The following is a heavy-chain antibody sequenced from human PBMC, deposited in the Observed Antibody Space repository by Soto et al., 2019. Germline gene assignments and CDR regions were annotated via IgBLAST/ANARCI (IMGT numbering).Heavy chain of an antibody. V-gene: IGHV3-23*01. D-gene: IGHD5-12*01. Sequence: PGGSLRLSCAASGFTFSSYAMSWVRQAPGKGLEWVSAISGSGGSTYYADSVKGRFTISRDNSKNTLYLQMNSLRAEDTAVYYCAKDNTLDNIVATHDEYWGQGTLVTVSS. CDR2: ISGSGGST. CDR1: GFTFSSYA. J-gene: IGHJ4*02. CDR3: AKDNTLDNIVATHDEY.